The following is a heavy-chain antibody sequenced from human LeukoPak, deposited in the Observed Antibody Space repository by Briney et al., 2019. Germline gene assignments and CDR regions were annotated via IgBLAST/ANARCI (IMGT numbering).Heavy chain of an antibody. V-gene: IGHV4-4*07. D-gene: IGHD3-22*01. CDR2: IYTSGST. CDR1: GGSISNNY. J-gene: IGHJ4*02. Sequence: SETLSLTCTVSGGSISNNYWNFIRQAAGKGLEWIGRIYTSGSTYYNPSLKSRVTISVDTSKNQFSLKVSSVTGADTAVYYCARAGYDSTDSYYFDYWGQGTLVTVSS. CDR3: ARAGYDSTDSYYFDY.